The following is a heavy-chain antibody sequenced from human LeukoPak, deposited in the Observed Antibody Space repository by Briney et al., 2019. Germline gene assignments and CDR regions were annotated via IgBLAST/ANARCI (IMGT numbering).Heavy chain of an antibody. V-gene: IGHV4-61*02. D-gene: IGHD7-27*01. CDR1: GGSISSGGYY. Sequence: KTSETLSLTCTVSGGSISSGGYYWSWIRQPAGKGLEWIGRIYTSGSTNYNPSLKSRVTISVDTSKNQFSLKLSSVTAADTAVYYCASRELGNDYWGQGTLVTVSS. J-gene: IGHJ4*02. CDR3: ASRELGNDY. CDR2: IYTSGST.